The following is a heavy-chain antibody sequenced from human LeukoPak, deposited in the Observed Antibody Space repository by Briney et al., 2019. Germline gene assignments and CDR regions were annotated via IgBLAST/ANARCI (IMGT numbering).Heavy chain of an antibody. CDR3: ARDRSGGGDY. J-gene: IGHJ4*02. V-gene: IGHV3-21*01. CDR2: ISSSSYI. CDR1: GFTFSSYS. D-gene: IGHD3-16*01. Sequence: AGGSLRLSCAASGFTFSSYSMNWVRQAPGKGLEWVSSISSSSYIYYADSVKGRFTISRDYAKNSLYLQMNSLRAEDTAVYYCARDRSGGGDYWGQGTLVTVSS.